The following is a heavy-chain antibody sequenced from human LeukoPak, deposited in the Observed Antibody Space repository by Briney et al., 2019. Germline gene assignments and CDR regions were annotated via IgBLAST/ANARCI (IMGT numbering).Heavy chain of an antibody. V-gene: IGHV1-18*01. CDR2: ISAYNGNI. CDR3: ARDHDYYDSSGYRGAWFDP. J-gene: IGHJ5*02. Sequence: ASVKVSCKASGYTFTSYGISWVRQAPGQGLEWMGWISAYNGNINYAQKLQGRVTMTTDTSTSTAYMELRSLRSDDTAVYYCARDHDYYDSSGYRGAWFDPWGQGTLVTVSS. CDR1: GYTFTSYG. D-gene: IGHD3-22*01.